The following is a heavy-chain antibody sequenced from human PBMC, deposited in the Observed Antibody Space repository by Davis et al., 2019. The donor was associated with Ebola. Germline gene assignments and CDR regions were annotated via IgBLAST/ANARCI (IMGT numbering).Heavy chain of an antibody. CDR3: ARGGSYYYDSSGYFFDN. CDR2: MNPNSGNT. D-gene: IGHD3-22*01. J-gene: IGHJ4*02. Sequence: AASVKVSCKASGYTFTSYDINWVRQATGQGLEWMGWMNPNSGNTGYAQKFQGRVTMTRNTSISTAYMELSSLRSEDTAVYYCARGGSYYYDSSGYFFDNWGQGTLVTVSS. CDR1: GYTFTSYD. V-gene: IGHV1-8*01.